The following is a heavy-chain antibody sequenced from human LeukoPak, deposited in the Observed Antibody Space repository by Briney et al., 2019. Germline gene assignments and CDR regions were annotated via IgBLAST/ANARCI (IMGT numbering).Heavy chain of an antibody. CDR2: IRQDGGEK. CDR3: AREADSPNAFDI. D-gene: IGHD3-22*01. Sequence: PGGSLRLSCAASGFTFSSYWMSWVRQAPGKGLEWVANIRQDGGEKCYVDSVKGRFTISRDNAKNSLYLQINSLRAEDTAVYYCAREADSPNAFDIWGQGTMVTVSS. CDR1: GFTFSSYW. J-gene: IGHJ3*02. V-gene: IGHV3-7*01.